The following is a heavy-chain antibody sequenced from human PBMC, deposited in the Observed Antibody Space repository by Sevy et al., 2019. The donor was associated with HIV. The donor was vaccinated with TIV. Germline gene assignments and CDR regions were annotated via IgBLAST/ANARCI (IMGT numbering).Heavy chain of an antibody. CDR3: AKRGATTHRDAFDI. Sequence: ASVKVSCKVSGYTLTELSMHWVRQAPGKGLEWMGGFDPEDGETIYAQKFQGRVTMTEDTSTDTAYMELSSLRSEDTAVYYWAKRGATTHRDAFDIWGQGTMVTVSS. D-gene: IGHD1-26*01. J-gene: IGHJ3*02. CDR2: FDPEDGET. V-gene: IGHV1-24*01. CDR1: GYTLTELS.